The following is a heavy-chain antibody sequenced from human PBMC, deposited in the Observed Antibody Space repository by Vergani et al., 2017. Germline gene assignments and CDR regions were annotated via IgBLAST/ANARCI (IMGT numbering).Heavy chain of an antibody. D-gene: IGHD2-21*01. Sequence: EVQLVESGGGLVQPGRSLRLSCAASGFTFSSYCMSWVRQAPGKGLEWVANIKQDGSEKYYVDSVKGRFTISRDNAKNSLYLQMNSLRAEDTAVYYCARDPMIAGIYYYYMDVWGKGTTVTVSS. J-gene: IGHJ6*03. CDR1: GFTFSSYC. CDR3: ARDPMIAGIYYYYMDV. V-gene: IGHV3-7*01. CDR2: IKQDGSEK.